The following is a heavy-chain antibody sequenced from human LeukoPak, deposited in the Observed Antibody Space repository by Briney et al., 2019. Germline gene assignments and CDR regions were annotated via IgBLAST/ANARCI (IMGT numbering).Heavy chain of an antibody. CDR3: GGYYSRSRAGLSLQSTVP. Sequence: TSETLSLTCAVYGGSFSGYYWSWIRQPPGKGLEWIGEINHSGSTNYNPSLKSRVTISVDTSKNQFSLKLSSVTAADTAVYYCGGYYSRSRAGLSLQSTVPWGQGTLVTVSS. CDR1: GGSFSGYY. J-gene: IGHJ5*02. D-gene: IGHD3-22*01. V-gene: IGHV4-34*01. CDR2: INHSGST.